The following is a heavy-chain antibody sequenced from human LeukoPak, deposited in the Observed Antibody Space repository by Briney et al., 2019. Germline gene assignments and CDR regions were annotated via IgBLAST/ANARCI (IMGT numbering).Heavy chain of an antibody. CDR2: MSYDGSNK. Sequence: PGGTLRLSCAASGFTFSSYGMSWVRQAPGKGLEWVAVMSYDGSNKYYADSVKGRFTISRDNSKNTLYLQMNSLRAENTAVYYCAKAGTLWFGELHLDYWGQGTLVTVSS. J-gene: IGHJ4*02. CDR1: GFTFSSYG. D-gene: IGHD3-10*01. CDR3: AKAGTLWFGELHLDY. V-gene: IGHV3-30*18.